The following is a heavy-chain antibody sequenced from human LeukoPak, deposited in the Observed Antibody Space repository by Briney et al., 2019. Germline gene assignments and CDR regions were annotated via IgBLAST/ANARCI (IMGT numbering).Heavy chain of an antibody. CDR1: GFTFSDYY. CDR2: ISSSGSTI. D-gene: IGHD6-19*01. J-gene: IGHJ4*02. V-gene: IGHV3-11*01. Sequence: GGSLRLSCAASGFTFSDYYMSWIRQAPGKGLEWVSYISSSGSTIYYADSVKGRFTISRDNAKNSLYLQMNSLRAGDTAVYYCARDRSSGWSPAFDYWGQGTLVTVSS. CDR3: ARDRSSGWSPAFDY.